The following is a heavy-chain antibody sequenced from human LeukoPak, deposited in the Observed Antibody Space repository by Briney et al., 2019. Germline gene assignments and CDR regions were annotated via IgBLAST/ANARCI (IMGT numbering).Heavy chain of an antibody. Sequence: GASVKVSCKASGYTFTSYYMHWVRQAPGQGLEWMGWINPNSGGTNYAQKLQGRVTMTRDTSISTAYMELSRLKSDDTAVYYCARERPNSSSWYARWFDPWGQGTLVTVSS. CDR3: ARERPNSSSWYARWFDP. V-gene: IGHV1-2*02. CDR2: INPNSGGT. D-gene: IGHD6-13*01. CDR1: GYTFTSYY. J-gene: IGHJ5*02.